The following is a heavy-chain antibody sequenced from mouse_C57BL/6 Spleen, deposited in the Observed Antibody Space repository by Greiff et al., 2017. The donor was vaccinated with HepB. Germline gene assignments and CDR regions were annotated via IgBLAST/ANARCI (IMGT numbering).Heavy chain of an antibody. CDR3: ARGNGIGAMDY. CDR1: GYAFSSYW. D-gene: IGHD1-1*01. V-gene: IGHV1-80*01. Sequence: QVQLQQSGAELVKPGASVRISCKASGYAFSSYWMNWVKQRPGKGLEWIGQIYPGDGDTNYNGKFKGKATLTADKSSSTAYMQLSSLTSEDSAVYFCARGNGIGAMDYWGQGTSVTVSS. J-gene: IGHJ4*01. CDR2: IYPGDGDT.